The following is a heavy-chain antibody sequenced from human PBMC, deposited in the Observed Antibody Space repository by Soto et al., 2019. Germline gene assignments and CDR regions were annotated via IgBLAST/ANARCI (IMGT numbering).Heavy chain of an antibody. V-gene: IGHV4-4*07. CDR3: ARASVGPPGGGGWTMPFDF. D-gene: IGHD2-15*01. J-gene: IGHJ4*02. CDR1: GGSVSSYY. CDR2: IYTGGST. Sequence: PSETQSLTCTVSGGSVSSYYWNWIRQPAGKGMEWIGRIYTGGSTNYNPSLKSRVTLSVDTSKNQFSLRLTSVTAADTAVYYCARASVGPPGGGGWTMPFDFWAQGPLV.